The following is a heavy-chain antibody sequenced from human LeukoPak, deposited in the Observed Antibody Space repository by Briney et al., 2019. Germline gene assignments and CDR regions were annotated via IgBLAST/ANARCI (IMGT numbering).Heavy chain of an antibody. Sequence: ASVKVSCKASGCTFTSYGISWVRQAPGQGLEWMGWISAYNGNTNYAQKLQGRVTMTTDTSTSTAYMELRSLRSDDTAGYYCARDQRYSCGWYGSPWFDPWGQGTLVTVSS. CDR3: ARDQRYSCGWYGSPWFDP. D-gene: IGHD6-19*01. J-gene: IGHJ5*02. CDR2: ISAYNGNT. CDR1: GCTFTSYG. V-gene: IGHV1-18*01.